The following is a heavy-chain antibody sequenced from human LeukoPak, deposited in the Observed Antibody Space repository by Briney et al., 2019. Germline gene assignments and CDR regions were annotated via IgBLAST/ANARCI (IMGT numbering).Heavy chain of an antibody. D-gene: IGHD6-13*01. Sequence: ASVKVSCKASGYTFTSYDINWVRQATGQGLEWMGWMNPNSGNTGYAQKFQGRVTMTRNTSISTAYMELSSLRSEDTAVYYCARTVAEGSSWYPLYYYYGTDVWGQGTTVTVSS. V-gene: IGHV1-8*01. CDR3: ARTVAEGSSWYPLYYYYGTDV. J-gene: IGHJ6*02. CDR1: GYTFTSYD. CDR2: MNPNSGNT.